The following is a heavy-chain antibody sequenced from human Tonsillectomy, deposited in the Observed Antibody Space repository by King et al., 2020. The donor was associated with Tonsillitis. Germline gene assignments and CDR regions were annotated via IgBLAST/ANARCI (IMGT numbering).Heavy chain of an antibody. J-gene: IGHJ4*02. CDR1: AGSISSSSYY. Sequence: QLQESGPGLVKPSETLSLTCTVSAGSISSSSYYWGWIRQPPGKGLEWIGSVCYTGSTYYNPSLKSRVTISVDTSKNQLSLRLSSVTAADTAMYYCARQGYDFWSGYYSYYFDYWGQGTLVTVSS. CDR2: VCYTGST. CDR3: ARQGYDFWSGYYSYYFDY. D-gene: IGHD3-3*01. V-gene: IGHV4-39*01.